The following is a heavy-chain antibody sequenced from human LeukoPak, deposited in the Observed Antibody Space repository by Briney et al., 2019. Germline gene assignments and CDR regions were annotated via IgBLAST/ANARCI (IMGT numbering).Heavy chain of an antibody. CDR1: GFTFSSYA. CDR3: AKKYDFWSGYQKYYFDY. D-gene: IGHD3-3*01. J-gene: IGHJ4*02. Sequence: GGSLRFSCAASGFTFSSYAMSWVRQAPGKGLEWVSAISGSGGSTYYADSVKGRFTISRDNSKNTLYLQMNSLRAEDTAVYYCAKKYDFWSGYQKYYFDYWGQGTLVTVSS. CDR2: ISGSGGST. V-gene: IGHV3-23*01.